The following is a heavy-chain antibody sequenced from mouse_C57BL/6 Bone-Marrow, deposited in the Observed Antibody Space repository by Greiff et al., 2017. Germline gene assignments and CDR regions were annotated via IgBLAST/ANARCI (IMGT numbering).Heavy chain of an antibody. Sequence: VQLQQSGAELVRPGASVKLSCTASGFNIKDDYMHWVKQRPEQGLEWIGWIDPENGDTAYASKFQGKATITADTSSNTAYLQLSSLTSEDTAVYYCTINWDVADYWGQGTTLTVSS. D-gene: IGHD4-1*01. V-gene: IGHV14-4*01. CDR2: IDPENGDT. CDR3: TINWDVADY. J-gene: IGHJ2*01. CDR1: GFNIKDDY.